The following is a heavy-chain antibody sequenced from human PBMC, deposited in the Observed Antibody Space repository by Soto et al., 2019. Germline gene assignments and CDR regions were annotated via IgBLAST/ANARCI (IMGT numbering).Heavy chain of an antibody. CDR3: ARDVPFSGHEGFDY. CDR1: GDSVSSNSAA. V-gene: IGHV6-1*01. CDR2: TYYRSKWYN. Sequence: QALSLTWAISGDSVSSNSAACNLIRHSPSRGLEWLGRTYYRSKWYNDYAVSVKSRITINPDTSKNQFSLQLNSVTPEDTAVYYCARDVPFSGHEGFDYWGQGTLVTVSS. J-gene: IGHJ4*02. D-gene: IGHD5-12*01.